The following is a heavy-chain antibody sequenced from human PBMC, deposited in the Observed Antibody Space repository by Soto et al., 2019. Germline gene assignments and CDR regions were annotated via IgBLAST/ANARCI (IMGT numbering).Heavy chain of an antibody. Sequence: QVQLVESGGGVVQPGRSLRLSCAASGFTFSSYAMHWVRQAPGKGLEWVAVISYDGSNIYYADSVKGRFTISRDNSKNTLYLQMNSLRAEDTAVYYCAREIMMDYYYGMDVWGQGTTVTVSS. J-gene: IGHJ6*02. CDR3: AREIMMDYYYGMDV. V-gene: IGHV3-30-3*01. D-gene: IGHD3-16*01. CDR1: GFTFSSYA. CDR2: ISYDGSNI.